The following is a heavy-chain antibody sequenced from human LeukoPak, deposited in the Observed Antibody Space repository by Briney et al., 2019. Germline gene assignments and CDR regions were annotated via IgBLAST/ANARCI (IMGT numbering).Heavy chain of an antibody. J-gene: IGHJ4*02. Sequence: SETLSLTCAVSGYSISSGYYWSWIRQPPGKGLEWIGEINHSGSTNYNPSLKSRVTISVDTSKNQFSLKLSSVTAADTAVYYCARIDTYYYDSTGYYYDYWGQGTLVTVSS. V-gene: IGHV4-34*01. CDR2: INHSGST. D-gene: IGHD3-22*01. CDR3: ARIDTYYYDSTGYYYDY. CDR1: GYSISSGYY.